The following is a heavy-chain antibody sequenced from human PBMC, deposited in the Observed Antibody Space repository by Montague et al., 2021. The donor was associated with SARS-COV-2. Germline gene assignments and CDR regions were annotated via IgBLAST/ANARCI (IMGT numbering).Heavy chain of an antibody. D-gene: IGHD2-8*01. CDR3: ARKLNSYCATNKCYPYDFDG. Sequence: SETLSLTCAVSGGSISSPDYYWGWIRQSPGERLGWRGSISYTGRTYYNPSLSSLSSFSMDTSKNHFSLSLRAVAVADTAVYFCARKLNSYCATNKCYPYDFDGWGQGALVTVSS. V-gene: IGHV4-39*02. CDR1: GGSISSPDYY. CDR2: ISYTGRT. J-gene: IGHJ4*02.